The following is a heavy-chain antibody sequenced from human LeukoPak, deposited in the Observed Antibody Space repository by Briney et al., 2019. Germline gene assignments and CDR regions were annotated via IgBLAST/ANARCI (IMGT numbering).Heavy chain of an antibody. CDR2: ISGSGGST. J-gene: IGHJ4*02. D-gene: IGHD6-13*01. CDR1: GFTVSSNY. Sequence: GGSLRLSCAASGFTVSSNYMSWVRQAPGKGLEWVSAISGSGGSTYYADSVKGRFTISRDNSKNTLYLQMNSLRAEDTAVYYCAKNWYSSSWYLDYWGQGTLVTVSS. V-gene: IGHV3-23*01. CDR3: AKNWYSSSWYLDY.